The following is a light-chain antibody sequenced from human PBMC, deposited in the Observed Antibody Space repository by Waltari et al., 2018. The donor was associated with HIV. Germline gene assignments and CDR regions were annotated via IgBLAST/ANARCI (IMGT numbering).Light chain of an antibody. CDR3: CSYAGSYPVV. J-gene: IGLJ2*01. CDR2: DVS. Sequence: QSALTQPRSVSGSPGQSVTISCTGTSSDVGVYNFVSWYQPHPGKAPKRMIYDVSKRPSGVPDRCSGSKSGNTASLTISGLQAEDEADYYCCSYAGSYPVVFGGGTKLTVL. V-gene: IGLV2-11*01. CDR1: SSDVGVYNF.